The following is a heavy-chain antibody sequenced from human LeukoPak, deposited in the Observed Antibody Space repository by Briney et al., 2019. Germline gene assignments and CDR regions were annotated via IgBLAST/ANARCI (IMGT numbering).Heavy chain of an antibody. J-gene: IGHJ6*02. Sequence: SETLSLTCTVSGASISSSTDYWGWIRQPPGKGLEWIGNVFYSGSTFYNPSLQSRVTISADTSKNHFSLKLRSVTAADTAVYYCARVPAIVVTGLYYYYGMDVWGQGTTVTVSS. CDR3: ARVPAIVVTGLYYYYGMDV. D-gene: IGHD6-19*01. V-gene: IGHV4-39*02. CDR1: GASISSSTDY. CDR2: VFYSGST.